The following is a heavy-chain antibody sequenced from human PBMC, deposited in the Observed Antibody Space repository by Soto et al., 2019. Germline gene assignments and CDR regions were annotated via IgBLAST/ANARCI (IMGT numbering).Heavy chain of an antibody. CDR3: AKSPHYYDSSGYRY. Sequence: EVQLLESGGGLVQPGGSLRLSCAASGFTFSSYAMSWVRQAPGKGLEWVSGISGSGGSTYYADSVKGRFTISRDNSKNTLYLQMNSLRAEDTAVYYCAKSPHYYDSSGYRYWGQGTLVTVSS. V-gene: IGHV3-23*01. J-gene: IGHJ4*02. D-gene: IGHD3-22*01. CDR1: GFTFSSYA. CDR2: ISGSGGST.